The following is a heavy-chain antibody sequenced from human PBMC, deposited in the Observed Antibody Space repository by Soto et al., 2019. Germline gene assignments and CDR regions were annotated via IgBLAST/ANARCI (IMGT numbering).Heavy chain of an antibody. CDR2: ISSSSSTI. Sequence: ESGGGLVQPGGSLRLSCAASGFTFSSYSMNWVRQAPGKGLEWVSYISSSSSTIYYADSVKGRFTISRDNAKNSLYLQMNSLRDEDTAVYYCAREALLENYYYYGMDVWGQGTTVTVSS. D-gene: IGHD2-15*01. V-gene: IGHV3-48*02. CDR1: GFTFSSYS. CDR3: AREALLENYYYYGMDV. J-gene: IGHJ6*02.